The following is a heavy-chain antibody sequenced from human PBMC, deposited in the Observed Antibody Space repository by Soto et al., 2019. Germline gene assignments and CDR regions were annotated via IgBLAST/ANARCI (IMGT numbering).Heavy chain of an antibody. CDR2: INAGNGDT. CDR3: ARDGARIAVFGVVYYFDY. J-gene: IGHJ4*02. CDR1: GYTFSSHA. Sequence: ASVKVSCKASGYTFSSHAIHWVRQAPGQRLEWMGWINAGNGDTKYSQKFQGRVAITRDTSESSAYMELSTPRSEDTAVYYCARDGARIAVFGVVYYFDYWGQGTVVTV. V-gene: IGHV1-3*01. D-gene: IGHD3-3*01.